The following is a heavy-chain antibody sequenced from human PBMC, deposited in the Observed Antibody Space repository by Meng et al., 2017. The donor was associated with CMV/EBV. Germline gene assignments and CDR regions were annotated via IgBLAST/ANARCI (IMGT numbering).Heavy chain of an antibody. D-gene: IGHD3-16*02. V-gene: IGHV1-69*01. CDR1: GGHFRSYA. CDR3: ARGSSGSFDY. Sequence: KVYCKAAGGHFRSYAIGWVRQAPGQGLEWVGGIIPIFGTANYAQKFQGRVTITADESTSTAYMELSSLRSEDTAVYYCARGSSGSFDYWGQGTLVTVSS. J-gene: IGHJ4*02. CDR2: IIPIFGTA.